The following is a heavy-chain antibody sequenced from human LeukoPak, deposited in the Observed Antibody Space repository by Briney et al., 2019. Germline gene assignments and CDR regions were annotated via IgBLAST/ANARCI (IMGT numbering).Heavy chain of an antibody. CDR2: IKQDESER. CDR1: GFTFSSYW. CDR3: ARDRRDSSGWYFSFYYMDV. Sequence: GGSLRLSCAASGFTFSSYWMSWVRQAPGKGLEWVANIKQDESERYYVDSVKGRFTISRDNAKNSVFLQMNSLRAEDTAVYYCARDRRDSSGWYFSFYYMDVWGKGTTVTVSS. V-gene: IGHV3-7*01. J-gene: IGHJ6*03. D-gene: IGHD6-19*01.